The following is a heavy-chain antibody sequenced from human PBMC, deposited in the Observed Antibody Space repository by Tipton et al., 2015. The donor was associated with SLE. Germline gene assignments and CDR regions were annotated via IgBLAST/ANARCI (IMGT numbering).Heavy chain of an antibody. D-gene: IGHD6-13*01. V-gene: IGHV3-23*01. J-gene: IGHJ4*02. CDR3: AKASSGSSWYYFDC. Sequence: SLRLSCAASGFTFSNYAMNWVRQAPGKGLEWVSTISASGGSTYYADSVKGRFTISRDNSKYTLYLQMNSLRAEDTAVYYCAKASSGSSWYYFDCWGQGTLVTVSS. CDR2: ISASGGST. CDR1: GFTFSNYA.